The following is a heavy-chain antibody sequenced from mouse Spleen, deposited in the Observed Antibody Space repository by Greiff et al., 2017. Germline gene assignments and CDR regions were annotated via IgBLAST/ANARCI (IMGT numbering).Heavy chain of an antibody. CDR2: IYPGDGDT. V-gene: IGHV1-82*01. CDR3: ARPYYYGSSYPRYWYFDV. D-gene: IGHD1-1*01. CDR1: GYAFSSSW. Sequence: QVQLQQSGPELVKPGASVKISCKASGYAFSSSWMNWVKQRPGKGLEWIGRIYPGDGDTNYNGKFKGKATLTADKSSSTAYMQLSSLTSEDSAVYFCARPYYYGSSYPRYWYFDVWGAGTTVTVSS. J-gene: IGHJ1*01.